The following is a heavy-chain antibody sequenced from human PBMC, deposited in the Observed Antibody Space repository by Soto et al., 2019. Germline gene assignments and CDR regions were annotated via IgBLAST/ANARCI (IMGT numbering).Heavy chain of an antibody. V-gene: IGHV1-69*13. Sequence: ASVKVSCKASGCTFSSYSISWVRQATGQGLEWMGGIIPIFGTAHYAHKFQGRVTITADESTSTAYMELSSLRSEDTAVYYCAIEYSSLPLYYTIGYWGQGTLVTVGS. CDR3: AIEYSSLPLYYTIGY. D-gene: IGHD3-22*01. J-gene: IGHJ4*02. CDR1: GCTFSSYS. CDR2: IIPIFGTA.